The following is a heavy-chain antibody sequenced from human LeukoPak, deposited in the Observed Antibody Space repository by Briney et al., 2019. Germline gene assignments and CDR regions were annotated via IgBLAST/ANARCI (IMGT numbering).Heavy chain of an antibody. CDR3: ASLTYYYDSSGYYRDY. Sequence: GGSLRLSCSASGFTFSDYWMMWVRQAPGKGLEWVGNIRQDDSEKNYVDSVKGRFTISRDNAKFSLYLQMNSLRAEDTAVYYCASLTYYYDSSGYYRDYWGQGTLVTVSS. D-gene: IGHD3-22*01. V-gene: IGHV3-7*01. J-gene: IGHJ4*02. CDR2: IRQDDSEK. CDR1: GFTFSDYW.